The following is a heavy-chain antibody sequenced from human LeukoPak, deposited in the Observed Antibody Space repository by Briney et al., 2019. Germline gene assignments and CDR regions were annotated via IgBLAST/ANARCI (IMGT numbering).Heavy chain of an antibody. CDR3: ARDENAYCSGGSCSYFQH. D-gene: IGHD2-15*01. CDR2: ISSHSTYI. V-gene: IGHV3-21*01. CDR1: GFTFSRYN. J-gene: IGHJ1*01. Sequence: GGSLRLSCAASGFTFSRYNMNWVRQAPGKGLEWVSSISSHSTYIYYADSVKGRFTISRDNAKNSLFLQMNSLRAEDTAVYYCARDENAYCSGGSCSYFQHWGQGTLVTVSS.